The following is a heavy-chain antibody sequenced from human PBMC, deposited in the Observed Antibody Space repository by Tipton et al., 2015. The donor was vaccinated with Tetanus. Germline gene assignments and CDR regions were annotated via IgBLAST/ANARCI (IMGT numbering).Heavy chain of an antibody. D-gene: IGHD5-24*01. CDR1: GGSVSSGGYF. CDR3: ARDRGGYSYGFNWFDP. J-gene: IGHJ5*02. V-gene: IGHV4-61*08. Sequence: TLSLTCTVSGGSVSSGGYFVRWIRQPPGKGLEWIGYIYYSGSTNYSPSLKSRVTISVDTSENQFSLRLNSVTAADTAVYYCARDRGGYSYGFNWFDPWGQGTLVTVSS. CDR2: IYYSGST.